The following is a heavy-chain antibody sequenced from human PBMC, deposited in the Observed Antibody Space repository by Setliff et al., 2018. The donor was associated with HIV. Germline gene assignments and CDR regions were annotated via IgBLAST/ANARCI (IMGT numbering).Heavy chain of an antibody. Sequence: SVKVSCKASGNTFNVHALSWVRQAPGQGLEWMGGIIPIFDRTNYAQKFQGRVTITADESTSTAYMELSSLRSEDTAVYYCARDPFPSTNYYDSSAYPFAEYFQHWGQGTLVTVS. V-gene: IGHV1-69*13. D-gene: IGHD3-22*01. CDR2: IIPIFDRT. CDR1: GNTFNVHA. J-gene: IGHJ1*01. CDR3: ARDPFPSTNYYDSSAYPFAEYFQH.